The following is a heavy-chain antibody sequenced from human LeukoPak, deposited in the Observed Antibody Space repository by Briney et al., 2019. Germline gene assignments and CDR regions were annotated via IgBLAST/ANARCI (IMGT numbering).Heavy chain of an antibody. CDR3: ARTYYYGSGSYYIFGY. CDR2: IYPGDSDT. D-gene: IGHD3-10*01. V-gene: IGHV5-51*01. J-gene: IGHJ4*02. CDR1: GYSFSNYW. Sequence: GESLKISCKGSGYSFSNYWIGWVRQMRGKGLEWMGIIYPGDSDTRYSPSFQGQVTISADKSISTAYLQWSSLKASDTATYYCARTYYYGSGSYYIFGYWGQGTLVTVSS.